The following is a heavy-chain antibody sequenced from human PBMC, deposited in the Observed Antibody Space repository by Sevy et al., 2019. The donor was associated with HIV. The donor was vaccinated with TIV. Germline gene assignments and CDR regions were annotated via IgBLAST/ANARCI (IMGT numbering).Heavy chain of an antibody. CDR2: IWYDGSNK. V-gene: IGHV3-33*01. D-gene: IGHD6-19*01. Sequence: GGSLRLSCAASGFTFSSNGMHWVRQAPGKGLEWVAVIWYDGSNKYYADSVKGRFTISRDNSKSTVYLQMNNLRAEDTAVYYCAPTPAVSGSYWGQGTLVTISS. CDR3: APTPAVSGSY. J-gene: IGHJ4*02. CDR1: GFTFSSNG.